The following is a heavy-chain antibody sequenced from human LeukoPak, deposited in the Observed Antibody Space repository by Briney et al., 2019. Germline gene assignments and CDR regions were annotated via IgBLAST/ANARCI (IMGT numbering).Heavy chain of an antibody. D-gene: IGHD6-19*01. V-gene: IGHV4-30-2*01. Sequence: SETLSLTCAVSGGSISSGGYSWSWIRQPPGKGLEWIGYIYHSGSTYYNPSLKSRVTISVDRSKNQFSLKLSSVTAADTAVYYCARTYSGWYGPHYGMDVWGQGTTVTVSS. CDR2: IYHSGST. CDR1: GGSISSGGYS. CDR3: ARTYSGWYGPHYGMDV. J-gene: IGHJ6*02.